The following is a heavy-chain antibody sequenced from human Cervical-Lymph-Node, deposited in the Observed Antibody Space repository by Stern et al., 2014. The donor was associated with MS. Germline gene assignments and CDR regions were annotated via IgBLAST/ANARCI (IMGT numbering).Heavy chain of an antibody. D-gene: IGHD5-24*01. Sequence: VQLVESGPGLVKPSETLSLTCTVSGYSISSGYYWGWIRQPPGKGLEWIGSIYHSGRTYYNPSLKSRVTISVDTSKTQFSRKLSSVTAADTAVYYCARVEMATITCWGQGTLVTVSS. CDR3: ARVEMATITC. CDR1: GYSISSGYY. CDR2: IYHSGRT. V-gene: IGHV4-38-2*02. J-gene: IGHJ4*02.